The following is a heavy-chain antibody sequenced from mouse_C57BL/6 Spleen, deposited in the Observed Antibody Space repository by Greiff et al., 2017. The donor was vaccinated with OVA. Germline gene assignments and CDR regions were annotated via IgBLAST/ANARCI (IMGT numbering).Heavy chain of an antibody. CDR2: ISGGGGNT. J-gene: IGHJ1*03. CDR3: ARQASSPWYFDV. V-gene: IGHV5-9*01. Sequence: EVMLVESGGGLVKPGGSLKLSCAASGFTFSSYTMSWVRQTPEKRLEWVATISGGGGNTYYPDSVKGRFTISRDNAKNTLYLQMSSLRSEDTALYYCARQASSPWYFDVWGTGTTVTVSS. CDR1: GFTFSSYT. D-gene: IGHD1-1*01.